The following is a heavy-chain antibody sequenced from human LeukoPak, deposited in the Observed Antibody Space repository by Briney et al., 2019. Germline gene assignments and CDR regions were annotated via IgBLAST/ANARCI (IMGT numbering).Heavy chain of an antibody. J-gene: IGHJ6*02. CDR1: GGSISSGGYY. Sequence: PSETLSLTCTVSGGSISSGGYYWSWIRQHPGKGLEWIGYIYYSGSTYYNPSLKSRVTISVDTSKNQFSLKLSSVTAADTAVYYCARHSYNYYGLDVWGQGTTITVSS. CDR2: IYYSGST. CDR3: ARHSYNYYGLDV. V-gene: IGHV4-31*03. D-gene: IGHD4-11*01.